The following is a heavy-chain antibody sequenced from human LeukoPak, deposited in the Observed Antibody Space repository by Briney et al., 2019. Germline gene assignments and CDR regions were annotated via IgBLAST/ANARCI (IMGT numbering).Heavy chain of an antibody. Sequence: SETLSLTCAVYGGSFSGYYWSWIRQPPGKGLEWIGEINHSGSTNYNPSPKSRVTISVDTSKNQFSLKLSSVTAADTAVYYCARLGGPMVRGVDYWGQGTLVTASS. D-gene: IGHD3-10*01. V-gene: IGHV4-34*01. J-gene: IGHJ4*02. CDR3: ARLGGPMVRGVDY. CDR2: INHSGST. CDR1: GGSFSGYY.